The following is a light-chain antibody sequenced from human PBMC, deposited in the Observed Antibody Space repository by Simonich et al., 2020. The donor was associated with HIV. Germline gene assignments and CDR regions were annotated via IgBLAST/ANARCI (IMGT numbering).Light chain of an antibody. Sequence: QSVVTQPPSASGTPGQRVTISCSGTSSNIGRNYVYWYHQLPGTAPKLLIYSNNQRPSGVPDRFSGSKSGTSASLAITGLQAEDEADYYCQSYDTSLSVIFGGGTKLTVL. CDR1: SSNIGRNY. J-gene: IGLJ2*01. CDR3: QSYDTSLSVI. CDR2: SNN. V-gene: IGLV1-47*02.